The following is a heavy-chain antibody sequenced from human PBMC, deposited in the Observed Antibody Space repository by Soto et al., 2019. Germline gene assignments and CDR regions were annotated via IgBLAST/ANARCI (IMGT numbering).Heavy chain of an antibody. CDR2: IIPIIGTA. J-gene: IGHJ6*02. D-gene: IGHD2-2*01. V-gene: IGHV1-69*06. CDR3: ARRSYCSSTSCPRGYYYYGMDV. Sequence: QVQLVQSGAEVKKPGSSVKVSCKASGGTFSSYAISWVRQAPGQGLEWMGGIIPIIGTANYAQKFQGRVTITEDKSTSTAYMALSSLRSEDTAVYYCARRSYCSSTSCPRGYYYYGMDVWGQGTTVTVS. CDR1: GGTFSSYA.